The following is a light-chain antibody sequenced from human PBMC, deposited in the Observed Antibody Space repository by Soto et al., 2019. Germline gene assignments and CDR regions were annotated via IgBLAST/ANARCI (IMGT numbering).Light chain of an antibody. CDR1: HSVSSSY. CDR3: QQYGSSPPFT. Sequence: EIVLTQSPGTLSLSPRERATLSCRASHSVSSSYLGWYQQKPGQAPRLLIYGASGRATGIPDRFSGSGSGTDCTLTISRLEPEDFAVYYCQQYGSSPPFTFGPGTNVDIQ. V-gene: IGKV3-20*01. CDR2: GAS. J-gene: IGKJ3*01.